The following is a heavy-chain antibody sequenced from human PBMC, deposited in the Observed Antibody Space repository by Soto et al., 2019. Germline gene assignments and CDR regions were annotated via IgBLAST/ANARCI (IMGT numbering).Heavy chain of an antibody. Sequence: PGGSLRLSCTASGFTFSNAWMTWVRQAPGKGLEWAGRIKSKTDGGTTDYAAPVKGRFTISRDDSKNTMYLQMNSLKTEDTAVYYCTIPRGPMIRPWGQGTLVTVSS. CDR3: TIPRGPMIRP. D-gene: IGHD3-22*01. CDR1: GFTFSNAW. V-gene: IGHV3-15*01. J-gene: IGHJ5*02. CDR2: IKSKTDGGTT.